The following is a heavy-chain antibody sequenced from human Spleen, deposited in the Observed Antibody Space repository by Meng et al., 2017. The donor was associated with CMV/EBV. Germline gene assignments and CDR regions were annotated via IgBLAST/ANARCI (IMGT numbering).Heavy chain of an antibody. V-gene: IGHV3-66*02. CDR1: GFTFSDYW. J-gene: IGHJ5*02. CDR3: TIGEPPPT. D-gene: IGHD3-10*01. Sequence: EVQLVESGGGLVQPGGSLRLSCVDSGFTFSDYWMHWVRQVPGEGLVWVSVIYSGGSTYYADSVKGRFTISRDNSKNTLYLQMNSLRAEDTAVYYCTIGEPPPTWGQGTLVTVSS. CDR2: IYSGGST.